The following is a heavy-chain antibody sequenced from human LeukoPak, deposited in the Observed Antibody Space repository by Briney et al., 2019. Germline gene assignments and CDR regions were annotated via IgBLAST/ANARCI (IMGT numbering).Heavy chain of an antibody. CDR1: GYSISSGYY. CDR3: ARARAPPTIFGVVIPFDY. J-gene: IGHJ4*02. CDR2: IYHSGST. Sequence: SETLSLTCTVSGYSISSGYYWGWIRQPPGKGLEWIGSIYHSGSTYYNPSLKSRVTISVDTSKNQFSLKLSSVTAADTAVYYCARARAPPTIFGVVIPFDYWGQGTMVTVSS. D-gene: IGHD3-3*01. V-gene: IGHV4-38-2*02.